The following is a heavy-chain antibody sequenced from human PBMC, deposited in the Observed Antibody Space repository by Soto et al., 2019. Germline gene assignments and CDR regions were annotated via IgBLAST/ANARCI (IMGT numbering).Heavy chain of an antibody. Sequence: GASVKVSCKASGYTFTGYYMHWVRQAPGQGLEWMGWINPNSGGTNYAQKFQGWVTMTRDTSISTAYMELSRRRSDDTAVYYCARVGGYVNPSYGMDVWGQGTTVTVSS. CDR1: GYTFTGYY. CDR2: INPNSGGT. J-gene: IGHJ6*02. CDR3: ARVGGYVNPSYGMDV. V-gene: IGHV1-2*04. D-gene: IGHD2-15*01.